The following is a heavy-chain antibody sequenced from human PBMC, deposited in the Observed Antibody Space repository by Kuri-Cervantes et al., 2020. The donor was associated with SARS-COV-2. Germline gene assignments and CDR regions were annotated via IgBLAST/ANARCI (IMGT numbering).Heavy chain of an antibody. CDR1: GGSISSGGYY. CDR3: ARASRLNSSGYYYSDPLLYFDY. Sequence: GSLRLSCAVSGGSISSGGYYWSWIRQPPGKGLEWIGEINHSGSTNYNPSLKSRVTISVDTSKNQFSLKLSSVTAADTAVYYCARASRLNSSGYYYSDPLLYFDYWGQGTLVTVSS. CDR2: INHSGST. D-gene: IGHD3-22*01. J-gene: IGHJ4*02. V-gene: IGHV4-34*01.